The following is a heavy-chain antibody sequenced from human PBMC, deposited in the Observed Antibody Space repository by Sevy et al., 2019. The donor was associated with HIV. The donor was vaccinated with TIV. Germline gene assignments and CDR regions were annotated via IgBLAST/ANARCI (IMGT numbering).Heavy chain of an antibody. CDR3: ARTVITGTPDY. Sequence: GGSLRLSCAASGFTFSSYSMNWVRQAPGKGLEWVSSISSSSYIYYADSVKGRFTISRDNAKNSLYLQMNSLRAEDTAVYYCARTVITGTPDYWGQGTLVTVSS. CDR2: ISSSSYI. CDR1: GFTFSSYS. V-gene: IGHV3-21*01. D-gene: IGHD1-20*01. J-gene: IGHJ4*02.